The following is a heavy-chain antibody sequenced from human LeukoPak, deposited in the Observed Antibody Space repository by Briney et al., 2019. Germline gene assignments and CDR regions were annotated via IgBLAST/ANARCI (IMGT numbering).Heavy chain of an antibody. CDR2: ISSDGTNT. V-gene: IGHV3-74*01. Sequence: TGGSLRLSCVASGFSFSTSWLHWVRQAPGKGLLWLSRISSDGTNTKYADSVKGRFTISRDNAKSTLYLQMNSLRAEDTAVYYCAREQSQAGPTTVDYWGQGTLVTVSS. J-gene: IGHJ4*02. D-gene: IGHD1-14*01. CDR3: AREQSQAGPTTVDY. CDR1: GFSFSTSW.